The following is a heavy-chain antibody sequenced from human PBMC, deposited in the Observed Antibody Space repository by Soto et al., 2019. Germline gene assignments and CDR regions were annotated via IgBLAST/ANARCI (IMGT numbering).Heavy chain of an antibody. Sequence: QLQLQESGPGLVKPSETLSLTCTVSGGSISTYYWNWIRQPPGKGLEWIGDIYYSGRTNYNPSLKSRVAISVDMSKNQFSLNVSSVTPADTAVYYCARGRGYSGQRRGWFDPWGQGTLVTVSS. CDR1: GGSISTYY. V-gene: IGHV4-59*01. CDR2: IYYSGRT. J-gene: IGHJ5*02. D-gene: IGHD5-12*01. CDR3: ARGRGYSGQRRGWFDP.